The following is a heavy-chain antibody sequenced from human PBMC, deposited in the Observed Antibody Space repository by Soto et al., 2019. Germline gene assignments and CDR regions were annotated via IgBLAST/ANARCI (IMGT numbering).Heavy chain of an antibody. Sequence: QVQLQESGPGLVKPSETLSLTCTVSGGSISNYYWSWIRQPAGKGLEWIGRIYTSGNTNYNPSLKGRVTMSVDMSKNQFSLKLSSVAAAVTAVYYCASDDSGDNGRAFDPWGQGTLVTVSS. D-gene: IGHD4-17*01. CDR1: GGSISNYY. CDR3: ASDDSGDNGRAFDP. V-gene: IGHV4-4*07. J-gene: IGHJ5*02. CDR2: IYTSGNT.